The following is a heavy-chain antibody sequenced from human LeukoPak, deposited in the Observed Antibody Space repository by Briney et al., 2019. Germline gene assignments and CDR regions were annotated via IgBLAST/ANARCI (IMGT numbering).Heavy chain of an antibody. CDR3: ARKYYYGSGSYFNY. CDR2: ISWNSGSI. J-gene: IGHJ4*02. Sequence: GGSLRLSCAASGFTFDDYAMHWVRQAPGKGLEWVSGISWNSGSIGYADSVKGRFTISRDNAKDSLYLQMNSLRAEDTALYYCARKYYYGSGSYFNYWGQGTLVTVSS. CDR1: GFTFDDYA. V-gene: IGHV3-9*01. D-gene: IGHD3-10*01.